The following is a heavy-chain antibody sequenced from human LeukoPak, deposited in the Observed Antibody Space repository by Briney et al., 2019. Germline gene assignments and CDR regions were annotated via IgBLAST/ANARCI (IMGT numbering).Heavy chain of an antibody. CDR2: INHSGGT. V-gene: IGHV4-34*01. Sequence: SETLSLTCAVYGGSFSDYYWSWIRQPPGKGLEWIGEINHSGGTNYNPSLKSRVTISVDTSKNQFSLKLSSVTAADTAAYYCARVQDFDTSAYYLGYWGQGNLVTVSS. CDR1: GGSFSDYY. CDR3: ARVQDFDTSAYYLGY. D-gene: IGHD3-22*01. J-gene: IGHJ4*02.